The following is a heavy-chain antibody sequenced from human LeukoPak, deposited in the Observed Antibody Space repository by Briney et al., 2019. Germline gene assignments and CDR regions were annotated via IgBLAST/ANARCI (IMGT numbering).Heavy chain of an antibody. J-gene: IGHJ4*02. V-gene: IGHV3-30*02. CDR2: IRHDGSFK. CDR3: ARPQTVIAAAGTAGHLGYFDY. CDR1: GFAFNKYA. Sequence: GGSLRLSCVASGFAFNKYAMHWVRQAPGKGLEWLTFIRHDGSFKEYADSVKGRFIISRDNSKNTLYLQMNSLRAEDTAVYYCARPQTVIAAAGTAGHLGYFDYWGQGTLVTVSS. D-gene: IGHD6-13*01.